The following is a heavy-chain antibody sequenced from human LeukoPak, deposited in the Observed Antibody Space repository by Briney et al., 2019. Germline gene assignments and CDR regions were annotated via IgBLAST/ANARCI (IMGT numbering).Heavy chain of an antibody. D-gene: IGHD3-22*01. V-gene: IGHV4-31*03. J-gene: IGHJ4*02. CDR3: ARASLNRAYYDSSGYYYPFDY. CDR1: GGSISSGGYY. CDR2: IYYSGSA. Sequence: SETLSLTCTVSGGSISSGGYYGSWIRQHPGKGLEWIGYIYYSGSAYYNPSLMSRVTISVDTSKNQFSLKLSSVTAADTAVYYCARASLNRAYYDSSGYYYPFDYRGQGTLVTVSS.